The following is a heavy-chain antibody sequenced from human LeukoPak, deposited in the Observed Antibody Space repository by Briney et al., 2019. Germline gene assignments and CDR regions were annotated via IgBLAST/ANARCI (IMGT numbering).Heavy chain of an antibody. CDR3: ATYVDTAMVFVY. D-gene: IGHD5-18*01. Sequence: SETLSLTCTVSGGSISSGDYYWSWIRQPPGKGLEWIGYIYYSGSTNYNPSLKSRVTISVDTSKNQFSLKLSSVTAADTAVYYCATYVDTAMVFVYWGQGTLVTVSS. V-gene: IGHV4-61*08. J-gene: IGHJ4*02. CDR2: IYYSGST. CDR1: GGSISSGDYY.